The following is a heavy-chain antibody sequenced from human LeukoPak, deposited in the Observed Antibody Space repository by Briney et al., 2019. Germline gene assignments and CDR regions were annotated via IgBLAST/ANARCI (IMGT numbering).Heavy chain of an antibody. CDR1: GFTFSSYW. Sequence: GGSLRLSCAASGFTFSSYWMSWVRQAPGKGLEWVANIKQDGSEKYYVDSVKGRFTISRDNAKNSPYLQMNSLRAEDTAVYYCARGGRGSYSLVDYWGQGTLVTVSS. CDR3: ARGGRGSYSLVDY. J-gene: IGHJ4*02. D-gene: IGHD1-26*01. CDR2: IKQDGSEK. V-gene: IGHV3-7*01.